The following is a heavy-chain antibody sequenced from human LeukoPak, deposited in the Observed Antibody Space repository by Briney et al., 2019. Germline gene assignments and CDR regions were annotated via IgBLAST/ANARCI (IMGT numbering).Heavy chain of an antibody. J-gene: IGHJ4*02. CDR3: ARNYGDYLDY. V-gene: IGHV4-59*01. D-gene: IGHD4-17*01. Sequence: SETLSLTCTVSGGSISSYYWSWIRQPPGKGLEWIGYIYYSGSTSYNPSLKSRVTISVDTSKNQFSLKLRSVTAADTAVYYCARNYGDYLDYWGQGTLVTVSS. CDR1: GGSISSYY. CDR2: IYYSGST.